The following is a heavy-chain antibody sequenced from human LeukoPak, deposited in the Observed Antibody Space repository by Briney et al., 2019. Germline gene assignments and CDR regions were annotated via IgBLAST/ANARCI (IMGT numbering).Heavy chain of an antibody. J-gene: IGHJ4*02. CDR1: GFIFSSYA. CDR3: AKGPVYYDSSGYFPFDY. CDR2: ISGGGGST. V-gene: IGHV3-23*01. D-gene: IGHD3-22*01. Sequence: GGSLRLSCAASGFIFSSYAMNWVRQAPGKGLEWVSGISGGGGSTYYADSVKGRFTISRDNSKNTLYLQMNSLRAEDTAVYYCAKGPVYYDSSGYFPFDYWGQGTLVTVSS.